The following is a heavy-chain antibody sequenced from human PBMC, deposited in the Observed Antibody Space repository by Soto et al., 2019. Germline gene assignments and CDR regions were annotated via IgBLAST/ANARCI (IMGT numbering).Heavy chain of an antibody. J-gene: IGHJ4*02. CDR1: GGSISSYY. D-gene: IGHD3-3*01. CDR2: IYYSGST. Sequence: LSLTCTVSGGSISSYYWSWIRQPPGKGLEWIGYIYYSGSTNYNPSLKSRATISVDTSKNQFSLKLSSVTAADTAVYYCARAHYDFFYYFDYWGQGTLVTVSS. V-gene: IGHV4-59*01. CDR3: ARAHYDFFYYFDY.